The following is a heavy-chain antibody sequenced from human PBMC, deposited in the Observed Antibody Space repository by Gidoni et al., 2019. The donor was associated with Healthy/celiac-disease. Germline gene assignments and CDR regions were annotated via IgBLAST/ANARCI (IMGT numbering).Heavy chain of an antibody. CDR1: GFTFRSYA. J-gene: IGHJ4*02. D-gene: IGHD2-2*01. Sequence: EVQLLESGGGLVQPGGSLRLSCAASGFTFRSYAMSWVRQAPGKGREWVSAISGRGGSTYYADSVKGRFTISRDNSKNTLYLQMNSLRAEDTAVYYCALLGYCSSTSCSPFDYWGQGTLVTVSS. V-gene: IGHV3-23*01. CDR2: ISGRGGST. CDR3: ALLGYCSSTSCSPFDY.